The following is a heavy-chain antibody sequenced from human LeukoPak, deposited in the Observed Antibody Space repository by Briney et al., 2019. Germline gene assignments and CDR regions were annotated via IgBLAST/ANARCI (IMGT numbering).Heavy chain of an antibody. V-gene: IGHV4-4*02. D-gene: IGHD4-17*01. Sequence: SGTLSLTCGVSGGSISGTNWWSWVRQPPGQGLEWIGEISLRGLTNYNPSLRSRLTMSLDESKNQVSLNLTSVTAADTAVFYCARVVTTGSYFDYWGQGTLVTVSS. CDR2: ISLRGLT. J-gene: IGHJ4*02. CDR3: ARVVTTGSYFDY. CDR1: GGSISGTNW.